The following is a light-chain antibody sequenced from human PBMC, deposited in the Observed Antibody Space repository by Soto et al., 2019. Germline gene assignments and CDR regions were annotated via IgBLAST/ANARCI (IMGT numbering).Light chain of an antibody. CDR3: QQYGSSPLT. Sequence: EIVLTQSPGTLSLSPGERATLSCRASPSVSSSYLAWYQQKPGQAPRLLIYGASSRATGIPDRFSGSGSGTDFTLTISRLEPEDLAVYYCQQYGSSPLTFGGGTKVESK. J-gene: IGKJ4*01. CDR2: GAS. V-gene: IGKV3-20*01. CDR1: PSVSSSY.